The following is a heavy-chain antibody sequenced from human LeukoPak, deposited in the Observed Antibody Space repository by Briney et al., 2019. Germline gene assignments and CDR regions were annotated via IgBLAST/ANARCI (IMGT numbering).Heavy chain of an antibody. J-gene: IGHJ5*02. Sequence: SETLSLTCAVYGGSFSGYYWSWIRQPPGKGLEWIGEINHSGSTNYNPSLKSRVTISVDTSRNQFSLKLSSVTAADTAVYYCARLGQAPSSSWFGRRRGVPCYWFDPWGQGTLVTVSS. V-gene: IGHV4-34*01. D-gene: IGHD6-13*01. CDR3: ARLGQAPSSSWFGRRRGVPCYWFDP. CDR2: INHSGST. CDR1: GGSFSGYY.